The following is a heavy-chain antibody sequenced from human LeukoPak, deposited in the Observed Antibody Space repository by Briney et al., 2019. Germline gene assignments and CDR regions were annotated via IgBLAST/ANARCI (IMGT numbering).Heavy chain of an antibody. D-gene: IGHD6-19*01. CDR3: AKDHLPGIVVADRDY. Sequence: GGSLRLSCAASGFTFSSYDTHWVRQATGKGLEWVSAIGTAGDTYYPGSVKGRFTISRENAKNSLYLQITSLRAEDTGVYYCAKDHLPGIVVADRDYWGQGTLVTVSS. CDR1: GFTFSSYD. J-gene: IGHJ4*02. CDR2: IGTAGDT. V-gene: IGHV3-13*01.